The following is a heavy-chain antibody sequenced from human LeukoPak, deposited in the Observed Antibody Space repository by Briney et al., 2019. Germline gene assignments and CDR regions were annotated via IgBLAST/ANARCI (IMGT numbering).Heavy chain of an antibody. Sequence: GGSLRLSCAASGFTFSSYGMHWVRQAPGKGLEWVAVIWYDGSNKYYADSVKGRSTISRDNSKNTLYLQMNSLRAEDTAVYYCARDPIAVAGTGGDGMDVWGKGTTVTVSS. D-gene: IGHD6-19*01. V-gene: IGHV3-33*01. CDR2: IWYDGSNK. CDR3: ARDPIAVAGTGGDGMDV. CDR1: GFTFSSYG. J-gene: IGHJ6*04.